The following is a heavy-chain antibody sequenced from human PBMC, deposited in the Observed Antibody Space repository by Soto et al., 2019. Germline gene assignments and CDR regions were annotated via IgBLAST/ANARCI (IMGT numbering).Heavy chain of an antibody. D-gene: IGHD2-15*01. Sequence: PGESPKISCKASGYDFATFWIVWVRPVPGKGLEWMGVIYPDDSDVTHSPPFQGQVTISADKSTTTASLHWRDLRASDTVTYYCARHRYAGGFDPWGQGTPVTVSS. J-gene: IGHJ5*02. V-gene: IGHV5-51*01. CDR3: ARHRYAGGFDP. CDR2: IYPDDSDV. CDR1: GYDFATFW.